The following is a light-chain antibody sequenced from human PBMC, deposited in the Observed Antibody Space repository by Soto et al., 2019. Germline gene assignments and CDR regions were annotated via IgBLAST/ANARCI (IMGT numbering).Light chain of an antibody. CDR3: QQRSNWPT. CDR2: DAS. V-gene: IGKV3-11*01. CDR1: QSIGSN. Sequence: EIVMTQSPATLSVSPGERATLSCRASQSIGSNLAWYQQNTGQAPRLLIYDASSRATGIPARFSGSGSGTDLTLTISSLEPEDFAVYYCQQRSNWPTFGQGTRLEIK. J-gene: IGKJ5*01.